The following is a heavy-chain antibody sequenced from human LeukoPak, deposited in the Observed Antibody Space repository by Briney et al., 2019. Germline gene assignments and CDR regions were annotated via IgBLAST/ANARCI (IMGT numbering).Heavy chain of an antibody. D-gene: IGHD3-16*01. Sequence: PGGSLRLSCAASGFTFSSYAMSWVRQAPGKGLEWVSVIHSGGSTYYADFVKGRFSITRDNSNNTLYLQMNSLRAEDTAVYYCALTSGRVGDAFDIWGQGTMVIVSS. CDR2: IHSGGST. CDR1: GFTFSSYA. V-gene: IGHV3-66*01. CDR3: ALTSGRVGDAFDI. J-gene: IGHJ3*02.